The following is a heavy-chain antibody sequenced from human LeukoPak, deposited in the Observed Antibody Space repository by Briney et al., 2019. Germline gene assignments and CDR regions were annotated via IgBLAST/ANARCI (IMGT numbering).Heavy chain of an antibody. CDR3: ARGTAYYYGSGSYYPY. D-gene: IGHD3-10*01. CDR1: GGSISSYY. Sequence: SETLSLTCTVSGGSISSYYWSWIRQPPGKGLEWIGYIYYSGSTNYSPSLKSRVTISVDTSKNQFSLKLSSVTAADTAVYYCARGTAYYYGSGSYYPYWGQGTLVTVSS. CDR2: IYYSGST. J-gene: IGHJ4*02. V-gene: IGHV4-59*01.